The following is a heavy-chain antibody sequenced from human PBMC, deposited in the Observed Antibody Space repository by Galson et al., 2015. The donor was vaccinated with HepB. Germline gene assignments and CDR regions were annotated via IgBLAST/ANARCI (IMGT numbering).Heavy chain of an antibody. CDR1: GFTFSSYA. Sequence: SLRLSCAASGFTFSSYAMSWVRQAPGKGLEWVPAISGSGGSTYYADSVKGRFTISRDNSKSTLYLQMNSLRAEDTAVYYCAKGPMGGGNWAGNYFDYWGQGTLVTVSS. J-gene: IGHJ4*02. V-gene: IGHV3-23*01. CDR3: AKGPMGGGNWAGNYFDY. D-gene: IGHD4-23*01. CDR2: ISGSGGST.